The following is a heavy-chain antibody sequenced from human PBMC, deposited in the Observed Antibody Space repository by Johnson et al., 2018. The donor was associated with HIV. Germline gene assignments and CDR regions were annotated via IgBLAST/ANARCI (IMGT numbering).Heavy chain of an antibody. Sequence: VQLVESGGGLVQPGGSLRPSCAASGFTFSSYDMHWVRQATGKGLEWVSAIGTAGDTYYPGSVKGRFTISRDNAKNSLYLQMNSLRGEDTAVYYCAKDSMGFNWNQFEAFDMWGQGTMVTVSS. J-gene: IGHJ3*02. CDR2: IGTAGDT. CDR1: GFTFSSYD. CDR3: AKDSMGFNWNQFEAFDM. V-gene: IGHV3-13*01. D-gene: IGHD1-20*01.